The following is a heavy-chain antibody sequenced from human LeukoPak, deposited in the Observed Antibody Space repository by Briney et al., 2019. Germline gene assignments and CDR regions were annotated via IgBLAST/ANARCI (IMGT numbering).Heavy chain of an antibody. CDR2: IYYSGST. CDR3: ARGKTIAFWVDP. D-gene: IGHD3-16*01. CDR1: GGSISSYY. J-gene: IGHJ5*02. V-gene: IGHV4-59*01. Sequence: SETLSLTCTVSGGSISSYYWSWIRQPPGKGLQWIGYIYYSGSTNYNPSLKSRVTISVDTSKNQFSLKLSSVTAADTAVYYCARGKTIAFWVDPWGQGTLVTVSS.